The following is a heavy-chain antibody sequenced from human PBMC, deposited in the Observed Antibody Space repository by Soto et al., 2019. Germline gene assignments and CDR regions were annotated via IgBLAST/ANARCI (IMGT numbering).Heavy chain of an antibody. CDR1: GGSISSSSYY. CDR3: ARQAAGDIVVVVAATRGAFDI. J-gene: IGHJ3*02. CDR2: IYYSGST. D-gene: IGHD2-15*01. Sequence: QLQLQESGPGLVKPSETLSLTCTVSGGSISSSSYYWGWIRQPPGKGLEWIGSIYYSGSTYYNPSLKSRVTISVDTSKNQFSLKLSSVTAADTAVYYCARQAAGDIVVVVAATRGAFDIWGQGTMVTASS. V-gene: IGHV4-39*01.